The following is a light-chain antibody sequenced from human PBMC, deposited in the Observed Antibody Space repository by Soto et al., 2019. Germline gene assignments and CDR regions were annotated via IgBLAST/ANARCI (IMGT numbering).Light chain of an antibody. J-gene: IGKJ1*01. CDR1: QSVSSN. CDR2: GAS. CDR3: QQYNSQGT. Sequence: EIVMTQSPATLSVSPGERATLSCRASQSVSSNLAWYQQKPGQAPRLLIYGASTRATGIPARFSGSGSGTEFTLTISSLQSEDFATYYCQQYNSQGTFGQGTKVEIK. V-gene: IGKV3-15*01.